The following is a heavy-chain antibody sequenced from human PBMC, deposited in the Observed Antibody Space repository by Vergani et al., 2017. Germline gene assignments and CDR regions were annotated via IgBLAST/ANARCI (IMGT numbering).Heavy chain of an antibody. CDR1: GFTFSSYS. D-gene: IGHD2-2*02. V-gene: IGHV3-21*01. CDR2: ISSSSSYI. CDR3: ARDRCSSTSCYKYYFDY. Sequence: EVQLVESGGGLVKPGGSLRLSCAASGFTFSSYSMNWVRQAPGKGLEWVSSISSSSSYIYYADSVKGRFTISRDNAKNSLYLQMNSLRAEDTAVYYCARDRCSSTSCYKYYFDYWGQGTLVTVSS. J-gene: IGHJ4*02.